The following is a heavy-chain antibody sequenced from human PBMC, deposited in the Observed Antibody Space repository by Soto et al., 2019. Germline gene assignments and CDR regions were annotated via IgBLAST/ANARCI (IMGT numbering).Heavy chain of an antibody. CDR3: AKEGSDYDILTGSGYYGMDV. J-gene: IGHJ6*02. CDR1: GFTFSSYG. CDR2: ISYDGSNK. D-gene: IGHD3-9*01. V-gene: IGHV3-30*18. Sequence: GGSLRLSCAASGFTFSSYGMHWVRQAPGKGLEWVAVISYDGSNKYYADSVKGRFTISRDNSKNTLYLQMSSLRAEDTAVYYCAKEGSDYDILTGSGYYGMDVWGQGTTVTVSS.